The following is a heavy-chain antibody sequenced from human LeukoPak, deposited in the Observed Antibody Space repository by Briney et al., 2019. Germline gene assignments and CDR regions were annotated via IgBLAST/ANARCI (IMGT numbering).Heavy chain of an antibody. CDR1: GFTFSTYA. CDR2: FSGSGGGT. CDR3: ARSGYNRFDY. D-gene: IGHD5-24*01. J-gene: IGHJ4*02. Sequence: GGSLRLSCAASGFTFSTYAMSWVRQAPGKGLEWVSSFSGSGGGTYYASSVKGRFTISRDNSKNTLYLQMNSLRAEDTVVYYCARSGYNRFDYWGQGTLVTVSS. V-gene: IGHV3-23*01.